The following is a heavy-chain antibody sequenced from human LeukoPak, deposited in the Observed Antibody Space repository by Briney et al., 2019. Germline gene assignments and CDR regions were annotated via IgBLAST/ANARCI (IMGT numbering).Heavy chain of an antibody. CDR1: GFTVGSIY. J-gene: IGHJ4*02. D-gene: IGHD6-13*01. CDR3: AKALAAAGTSDY. Sequence: GGSLRLSCAASGFTVGSIYMNWVRQAPGKGLEWVSVIYSGGNTYYADSVKGRFTISRDNSKNTLSLQMNSLRAEDTAVYYCAKALAAAGTSDYWGQGTLVTVSS. V-gene: IGHV3-53*01. CDR2: IYSGGNT.